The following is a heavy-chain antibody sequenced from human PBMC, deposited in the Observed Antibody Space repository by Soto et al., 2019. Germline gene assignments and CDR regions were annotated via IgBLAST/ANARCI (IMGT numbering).Heavy chain of an antibody. CDR3: ARRV. CDR1: GFTFSLYP. V-gene: IGHV3-23*01. J-gene: IGHJ4*02. CDR2: ISAGGDST. Sequence: EVKVLESGGGLVQPGGSLRLSCATSGFTFSLYPMNWVHQAPGKGLEWVSGISAGGDSTYYADSVKGRFTIFRDNSKNSVYLQMNSLRVEDTAVYYCARRVWGQGTLVTVSS.